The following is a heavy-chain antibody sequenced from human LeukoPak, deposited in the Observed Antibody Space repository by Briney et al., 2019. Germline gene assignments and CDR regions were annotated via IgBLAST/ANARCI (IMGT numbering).Heavy chain of an antibody. D-gene: IGHD3-22*01. Sequence: GGSLRLSCAASGFTFSSYAMSWVRQAPGKGLEWVSAISGSGGSTYYADSVKGRFTISRDNSKNTLYLQMNSLRAEDTAVYYCAKCCYDSSGYYFGAFDIWGQGTMVTVSP. CDR3: AKCCYDSSGYYFGAFDI. V-gene: IGHV3-23*01. J-gene: IGHJ3*02. CDR2: ISGSGGST. CDR1: GFTFSSYA.